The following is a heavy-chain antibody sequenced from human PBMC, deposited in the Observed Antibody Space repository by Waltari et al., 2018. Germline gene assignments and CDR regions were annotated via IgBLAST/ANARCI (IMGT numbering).Heavy chain of an antibody. CDR3: ASPPRSWNSPPYSMDV. J-gene: IGHJ6*03. Sequence: QLQLQESGPGLVKPSETLSLTCTVSGGSISSSSYYWGWIRQPPGKGLEWIGSIYYSGTTSNTPPLKSRVTISVDTSKNHSSLKLSSVPAADTPLYYCASPPRSWNSPPYSMDVWGKGTTVP. CDR2: IYYSGTT. D-gene: IGHD1-7*01. V-gene: IGHV4-39*01. CDR1: GGSISSSSYY.